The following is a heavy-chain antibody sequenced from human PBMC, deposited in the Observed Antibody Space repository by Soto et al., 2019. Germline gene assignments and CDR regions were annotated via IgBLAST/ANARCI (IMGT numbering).Heavy chain of an antibody. CDR3: ARGDMVRGVTQFDY. J-gene: IGHJ4*02. CDR1: GGSISSGGYY. V-gene: IGHV4-31*03. Sequence: QVQLQESGPGLVKPSQTLSLTCTVSGGSISSGGYYWSWIRQHPGKGLEWIGYIYYSGSTYYNPSLKSRVTISVDTSKNKFSLKLSSVTAADTAVDYCARGDMVRGVTQFDYWGQGTLVTVSS. D-gene: IGHD3-10*01. CDR2: IYYSGST.